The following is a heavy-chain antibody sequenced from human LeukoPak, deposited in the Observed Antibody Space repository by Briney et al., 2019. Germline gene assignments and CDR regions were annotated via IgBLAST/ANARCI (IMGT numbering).Heavy chain of an antibody. D-gene: IGHD3-9*01. V-gene: IGHV4-39*01. CDR1: SASITSSPYF. CDR3: ARLVLTGYYVRNDCWFDP. CDR2: ISYSGTT. Sequence: SETLSLTCTVSSASITSSPYFWGWIRQSPGKGLEWIGSISYSGTTYYNPSLKSRVTISVDTSKNQFSLKLNSVTAADTAVYYCARLVLTGYYVRNDCWFDPWGQGTLVTVSS. J-gene: IGHJ5*02.